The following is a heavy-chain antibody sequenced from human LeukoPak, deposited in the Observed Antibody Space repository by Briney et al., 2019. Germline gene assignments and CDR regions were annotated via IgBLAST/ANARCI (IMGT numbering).Heavy chain of an antibody. J-gene: IGHJ4*02. Sequence: QAGGSLRLSCAASGFTFSSYGMHWVRQAPGKGLEWVAVIWYDGSNKYYADSVKGRFTISRDNSKNTLYLQMNSLRAEDTAVYYCARAEREFASFGETHGYYFDYWGQGILVAVSS. D-gene: IGHD3-10*01. CDR1: GFTFSSYG. V-gene: IGHV3-33*01. CDR2: IWYDGSNK. CDR3: ARAEREFASFGETHGYYFDY.